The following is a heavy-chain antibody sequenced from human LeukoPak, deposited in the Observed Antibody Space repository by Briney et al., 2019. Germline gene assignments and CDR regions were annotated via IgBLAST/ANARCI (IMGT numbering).Heavy chain of an antibody. Sequence: GGSLRLSCAASGSTFSSYGMSWVRQAPGKGLEWVSVITGSGGSTYYADSVKGRFTISRDNSKNTLYLQMNSLRAEDTAVYYCAKVRVVVTAAGHYFDYWGQGTLVTVPS. CDR3: AKVRVVVTAAGHYFDY. CDR1: GSTFSSYG. V-gene: IGHV3-23*01. CDR2: ITGSGGST. D-gene: IGHD2-21*02. J-gene: IGHJ4*02.